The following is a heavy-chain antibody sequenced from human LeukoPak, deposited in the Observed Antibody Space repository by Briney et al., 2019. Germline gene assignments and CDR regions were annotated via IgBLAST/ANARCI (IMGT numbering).Heavy chain of an antibody. V-gene: IGHV1-8*03. CDR1: GYTFTSYD. CDR2: MNPNSGNT. CDR3: ARGREQLAQFVVIAYYMDV. D-gene: IGHD2-21*01. Sequence: GASVKVSCKASGYTFTSYDINWVRQATGLGLEWMGWMNPNSGNTGYAQKFQGRVTITRNTSISTAYMELSSLRSEDTAVYYCARGREQLAQFVVIAYYMDVWGKGTTVTVSS. J-gene: IGHJ6*03.